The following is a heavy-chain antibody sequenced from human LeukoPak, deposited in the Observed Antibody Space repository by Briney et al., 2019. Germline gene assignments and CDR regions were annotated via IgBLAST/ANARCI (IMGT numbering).Heavy chain of an antibody. CDR1: GFTFSNYG. J-gene: IGHJ4*02. CDR3: AKGGTALDY. CDR2: IRYDGNNE. D-gene: IGHD1/OR15-1a*01. V-gene: IGHV3-30*02. Sequence: GGSLRLSCAASGFTFSNYGMHWVRQAPGKGLEWVAFIRYDGNNEYYADSVKGRLTISRDNSKNTLFLQMNSLRPEDTAVYYCAKGGTALDYWGQGTLVTVSS.